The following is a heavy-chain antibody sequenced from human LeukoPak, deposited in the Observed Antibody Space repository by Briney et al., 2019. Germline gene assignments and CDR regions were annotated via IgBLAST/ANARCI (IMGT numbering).Heavy chain of an antibody. CDR1: GFTLSSYG. Sequence: GGSLRLSCAASGFTLSSYGMHWVRQAPGKGLEWVAVISYDGSNKYYADTVKGRFTISSDNSKNTLYLQMNSLRAEDTAVYYCAKGGITMVRGVQSLDYWGQGTLVTVSS. CDR3: AKGGITMVRGVQSLDY. D-gene: IGHD3-10*01. CDR2: ISYDGSNK. V-gene: IGHV3-30*18. J-gene: IGHJ4*02.